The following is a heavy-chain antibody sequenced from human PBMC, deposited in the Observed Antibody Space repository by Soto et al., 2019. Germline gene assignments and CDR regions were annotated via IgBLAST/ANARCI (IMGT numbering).Heavy chain of an antibody. Sequence: PSETLSLTCTVSGGSISSGGYYWSWIRQHPGKGLEWIGYIYYSGSTYYNPSLKSRVTISVDTSKNQFSLKLSSVTAADTAVYYCASNNARYSSSINFDYWGQGTLVTVSS. J-gene: IGHJ4*02. CDR2: IYYSGST. D-gene: IGHD6-6*01. CDR3: ASNNARYSSSINFDY. V-gene: IGHV4-31*03. CDR1: GGSISSGGYY.